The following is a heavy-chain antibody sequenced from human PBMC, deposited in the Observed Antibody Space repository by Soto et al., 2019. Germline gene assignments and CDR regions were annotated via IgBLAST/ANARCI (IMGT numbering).Heavy chain of an antibody. Sequence: EVQLVESGGGLVQPGRSLRLSCAASGFTFDDYAMHWVRQAPGKGLEWVSSISWNSANIGFADSVKGRSTISRDNAKNSLYLQMNSLRAEDTALYYCAKGADANYSYGMDVWGQGTTVTGSS. CDR1: GFTFDDYA. CDR3: AKGADANYSYGMDV. CDR2: ISWNSANI. D-gene: IGHD6-13*01. J-gene: IGHJ6*02. V-gene: IGHV3-9*01.